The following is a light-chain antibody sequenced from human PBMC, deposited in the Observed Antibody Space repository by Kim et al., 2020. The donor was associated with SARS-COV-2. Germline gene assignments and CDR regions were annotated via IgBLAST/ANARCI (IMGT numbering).Light chain of an antibody. J-gene: IGLJ2*01. Sequence: ASGKLTCPLSSGHSSNAIAWHQQQPEKGPRYLMRLNSDGSHSRGDGIPDRLSGSSSGAERYLTISSLQAEDEADYYCQTWGTGFVVFGGGTQLTVL. CDR3: QTWGTGFVV. CDR1: SGHSSNA. V-gene: IGLV4-69*01. CDR2: LNSDGSH.